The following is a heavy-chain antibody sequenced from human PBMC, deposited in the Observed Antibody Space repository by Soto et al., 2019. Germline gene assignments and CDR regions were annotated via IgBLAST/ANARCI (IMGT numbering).Heavy chain of an antibody. Sequence: ASVKVSCKLSGHTLTQLSMHWVRQAPGKGREWMGGFDADGGESIYVQKWHARVTVTEDTVTGTAYMELRGLKSDDTAVYYCAKPTPFRGAMITNINFDFWGQGTPVTVSS. CDR3: AKPTPFRGAMITNINFDF. V-gene: IGHV1-24*01. D-gene: IGHD3-10*01. CDR1: GHTLTQLS. CDR2: FDADGGES. J-gene: IGHJ4*02.